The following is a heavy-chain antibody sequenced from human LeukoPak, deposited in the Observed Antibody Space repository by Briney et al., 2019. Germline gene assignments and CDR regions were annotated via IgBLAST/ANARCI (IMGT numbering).Heavy chain of an antibody. J-gene: IGHJ4*02. Sequence: GRSLRLSCAASGFTFSSYVMHWVRQAPGKGLERVALISYDGSSEYYADSVKGRFTVSRDNSRNTLYLQMNSLRAEDTAVYYCARDRSEVAIHYFDYWGQGNLVTVSS. D-gene: IGHD3-10*01. CDR1: GFTFSSYV. CDR2: ISYDGSSE. CDR3: ARDRSEVAIHYFDY. V-gene: IGHV3-30-3*01.